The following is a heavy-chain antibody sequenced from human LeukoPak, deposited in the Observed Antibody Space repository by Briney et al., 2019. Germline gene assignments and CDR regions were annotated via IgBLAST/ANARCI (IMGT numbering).Heavy chain of an antibody. D-gene: IGHD1-14*01. Sequence: ASVKVSFEASGYTFINYGITWVRQAPGQGLEWMGWISAYNGNTNYAQKLQGRVTMTTDTSTSTAYMELRSLRSDDTAVYYCARGLRDRDAGDYWGQGTLVTVSS. CDR2: ISAYNGNT. CDR3: ARGLRDRDAGDY. CDR1: GYTFINYG. V-gene: IGHV1-18*01. J-gene: IGHJ4*02.